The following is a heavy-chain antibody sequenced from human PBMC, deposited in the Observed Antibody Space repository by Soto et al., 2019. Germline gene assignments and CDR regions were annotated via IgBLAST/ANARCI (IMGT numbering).Heavy chain of an antibody. D-gene: IGHD3-9*01. V-gene: IGHV4-31*03. Sequence: PSETLSLTCSVSAGSISSTAYYWSWIRQHPEKGLEWIGYIYYNGNTYYNPSLKSRVTMSVDTAENQFSLRLSSVTAADTAAYYCARRYGPGFDYWGQGTLVTVSS. CDR3: ARRYGPGFDY. CDR1: AGSISSTAYY. J-gene: IGHJ4*02. CDR2: IYYNGNT.